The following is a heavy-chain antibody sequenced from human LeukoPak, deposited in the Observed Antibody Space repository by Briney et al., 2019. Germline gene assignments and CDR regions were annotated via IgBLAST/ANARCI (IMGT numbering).Heavy chain of an antibody. CDR1: GFSFDTYS. Sequence: TGRSLRLSCVASGFSFDTYSMHWARQVPGKGLEWVAVIWYDGSNEDYADSVKGRFTISRDNSKNTLYLQMNSLRAEDTAVYYCAREMAVWGQGALVTVSS. V-gene: IGHV3-33*01. D-gene: IGHD2-8*01. CDR2: IWYDGSNE. CDR3: AREMAV. J-gene: IGHJ4*02.